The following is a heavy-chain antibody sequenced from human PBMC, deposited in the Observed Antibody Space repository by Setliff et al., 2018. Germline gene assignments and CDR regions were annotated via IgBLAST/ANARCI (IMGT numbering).Heavy chain of an antibody. CDR3: AKGGTYRYFDY. J-gene: IGHJ4*02. Sequence: TLSLTCTVSGGSLSGASIVTWIRQPPGKGLEFIGYVFYSGATKYDPSLKSRVTMSVDTSKNQFSLKLRSVTAADTAMYYCAKGGTYRYFDYWGQGTLVTVSS. CDR2: VFYSGAT. V-gene: IGHV4-61*08. CDR1: GGSLSGAS.